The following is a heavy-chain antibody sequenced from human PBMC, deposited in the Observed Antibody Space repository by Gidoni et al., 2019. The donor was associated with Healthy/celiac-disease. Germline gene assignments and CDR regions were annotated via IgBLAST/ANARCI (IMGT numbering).Heavy chain of an antibody. V-gene: IGHV3-23*01. Sequence: EVHLLESGGGLVQPGGSLRLPCAASGFTFSSYAMSWVRQAPGKGLEWVSAISGSGGSTYYADSVKGRFTISRDNSKNTLYLQMNSLRAEDTAVYYCARGGSSGWRNFDYWGQGTLVTVSS. CDR3: ARGGSSGWRNFDY. CDR2: ISGSGGST. CDR1: GFTFSSYA. J-gene: IGHJ4*02. D-gene: IGHD6-19*01.